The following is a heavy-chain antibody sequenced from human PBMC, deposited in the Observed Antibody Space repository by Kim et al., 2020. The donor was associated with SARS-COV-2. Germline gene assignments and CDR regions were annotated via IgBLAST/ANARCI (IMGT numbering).Heavy chain of an antibody. CDR3: ARDMVRGVRGAYYFGMDV. CDR2: INPNSGAT. CDR1: GYTFIDYY. Sequence: ASVKVSCKASGYTFIDYYMHWVRQAPGQGLEWMGWINPNSGATTYVQKFQGRVTMTRDTSISTAYMELSRLRFDDSAVYYCARDMVRGVRGAYYFGMDVWGQGTTVTVSS. J-gene: IGHJ6*02. V-gene: IGHV1-2*02. D-gene: IGHD3-10*01.